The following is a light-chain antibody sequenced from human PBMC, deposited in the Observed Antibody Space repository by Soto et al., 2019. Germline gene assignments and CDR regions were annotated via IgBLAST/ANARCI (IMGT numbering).Light chain of an antibody. CDR2: VNSDGSH. Sequence: QLVLTQSPSASASLGASVKLTCTLSSGHSNYAIAWHQQQSEKGPRYLMKVNSDGSHSKGDGIPDRFSGSSSGAERYLSIPSLQSEDEADYYCQTWATGSYVFGTGTKVTVL. V-gene: IGLV4-69*01. CDR1: SGHSNYA. J-gene: IGLJ1*01. CDR3: QTWATGSYV.